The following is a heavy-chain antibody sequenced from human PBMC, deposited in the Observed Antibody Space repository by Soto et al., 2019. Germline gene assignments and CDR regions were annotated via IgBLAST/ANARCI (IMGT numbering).Heavy chain of an antibody. Sequence: GGSLRLSCAASGFTFSSYGMHWVRQAPGKGLEWVAVISYDGSNKYYADSVKGRFTISRDNSKNTLYLQMNSLRAEDTAVYYCAKVRADYYGSGSYYYYYYYMDVWGKGTTATVSS. J-gene: IGHJ6*03. CDR1: GFTFSSYG. D-gene: IGHD3-10*01. CDR2: ISYDGSNK. CDR3: AKVRADYYGSGSYYYYYYYMDV. V-gene: IGHV3-30*18.